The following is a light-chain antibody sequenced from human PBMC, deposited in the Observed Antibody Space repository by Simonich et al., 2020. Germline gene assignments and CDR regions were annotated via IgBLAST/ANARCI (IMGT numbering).Light chain of an antibody. Sequence: DIQLTQSPSSLSASVGDRVTNTSRARQGIGSYLAWYQQKPGKAPKLLLYAASTLQSGVPSRFSGSGSGTEFTLTISSLQPEDFATYYCQQLNSYPPYTFGQGTKLEIK. V-gene: IGKV1-9*01. CDR3: QQLNSYPPYT. J-gene: IGKJ2*01. CDR1: QGIGSY. CDR2: AAS.